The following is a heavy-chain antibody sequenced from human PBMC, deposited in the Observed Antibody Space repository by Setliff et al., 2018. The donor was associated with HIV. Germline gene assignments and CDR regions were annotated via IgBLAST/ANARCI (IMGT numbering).Heavy chain of an antibody. V-gene: IGHV1-2*02. CDR3: ARDLLYYYDSSGYYSDALDI. CDR1: GYTFTSDY. Sequence: ASVKVSCKASGYTFTSDYIHWVRQAPGQGLEWMGWINPNNGGTNYAQKFQGRVTMTRDTSISTAYMELSRLRSDDTAVYYCARDLLYYYDSSGYYSDALDIWGQGTMVTVSS. CDR2: INPNNGGT. D-gene: IGHD3-22*01. J-gene: IGHJ3*02.